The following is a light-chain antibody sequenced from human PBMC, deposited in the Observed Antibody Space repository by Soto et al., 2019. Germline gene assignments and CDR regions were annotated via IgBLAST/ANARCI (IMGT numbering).Light chain of an antibody. J-gene: IGLJ2*01. CDR2: EVS. CDR1: SSDVGGYNY. V-gene: IGLV2-8*01. Sequence: QSALTQPPSASGSPGQSVTISCTGTSSDVGGYNYVSWYQQHPGKAPKLMIYEVSKRPSGVPDRFSGPKSGNTASLTVSGLQAEDEADYYCSSYAGSNNPSVVFGGGTKLTVL. CDR3: SSYAGSNNPSVV.